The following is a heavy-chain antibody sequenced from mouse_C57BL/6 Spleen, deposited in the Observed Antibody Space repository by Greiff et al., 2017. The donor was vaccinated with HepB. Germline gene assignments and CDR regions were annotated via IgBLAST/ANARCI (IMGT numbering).Heavy chain of an antibody. Sequence: DVKLVESGGDLVKPGGSLKLSCAASGFTFSSYGMSWVRQTPDKRLEWVATISSGGSYTYYPDSVKGRFTISRDNAKNTLYLQMSSLKSEDTAMYYCARHYYGSREFDVWGTGTTVTVSS. J-gene: IGHJ1*03. V-gene: IGHV5-6*02. D-gene: IGHD1-1*01. CDR2: ISSGGSYT. CDR3: ARHYYGSREFDV. CDR1: GFTFSSYG.